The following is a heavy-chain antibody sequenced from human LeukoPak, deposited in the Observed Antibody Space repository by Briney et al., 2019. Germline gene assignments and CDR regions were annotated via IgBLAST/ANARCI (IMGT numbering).Heavy chain of an antibody. CDR3: ARDNYDISTGYHKGFDY. CDR1: GFTFSSYA. CDR2: ISGSGGST. J-gene: IGHJ4*02. V-gene: IGHV3-23*01. D-gene: IGHD3-9*01. Sequence: PGGSLRLSCAASGFTFSSYAMSWVRQAPGKGLEWVSAISGSGGSTYYADSVKGRFTISRDNSKNTLYLQMNSLRAEDTAVYYCARDNYDISTGYHKGFDYWGQGTLVTVSS.